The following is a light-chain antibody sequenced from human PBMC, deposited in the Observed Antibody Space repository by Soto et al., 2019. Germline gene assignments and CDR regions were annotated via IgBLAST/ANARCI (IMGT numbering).Light chain of an antibody. J-gene: IGKJ4*01. CDR1: QSITTW. CDR2: KAS. Sequence: DIQMTQSPSTLSASVGERVTITCRASQSITTWLAWYQQKPGKAPKLLIYKASSLEGGVPSRFSGSGSVTEFNITISSLQPDDFASYYCQQYNTYPLTFGGGTTVEIK. V-gene: IGKV1-5*03. CDR3: QQYNTYPLT.